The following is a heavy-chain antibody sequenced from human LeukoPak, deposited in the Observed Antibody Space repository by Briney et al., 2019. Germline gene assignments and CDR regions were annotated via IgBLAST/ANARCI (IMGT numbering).Heavy chain of an antibody. Sequence: GGSLRLSCAASGFTFSSYAMSWVRQAPGKGLEWVSAISGSGGSTYYADSVKGRFTISRDNSKYTLYLQMNSLRAEDTAVYYCAKDFAPSSITMIVVVIGYYFDYWGQGTLVTVSS. D-gene: IGHD3-22*01. CDR3: AKDFAPSSITMIVVVIGYYFDY. CDR2: ISGSGGST. CDR1: GFTFSSYA. J-gene: IGHJ4*02. V-gene: IGHV3-23*01.